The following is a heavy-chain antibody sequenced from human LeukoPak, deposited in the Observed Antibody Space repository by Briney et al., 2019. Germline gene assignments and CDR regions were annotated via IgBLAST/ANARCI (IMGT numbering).Heavy chain of an antibody. J-gene: IGHJ4*02. V-gene: IGHV1-69*13. Sequence: ASVQVSCKASGGTFSSHAISWVRQAPGQGLEWMGGIIPIFGTANYAQKFQGRVTITADESTSTAYMELSSLRSEDTAVYYCARSPGYSSGWYGWGQGTLVTVSS. D-gene: IGHD6-19*01. CDR1: GGTFSSHA. CDR2: IIPIFGTA. CDR3: ARSPGYSSGWYG.